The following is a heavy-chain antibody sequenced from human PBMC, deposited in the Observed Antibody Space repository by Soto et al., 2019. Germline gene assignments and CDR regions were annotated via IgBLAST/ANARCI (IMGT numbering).Heavy chain of an antibody. V-gene: IGHV1-2*04. Sequence: GASVKGSCKAYGYPFTCYYIHRVRQAPGQGLECMGWINPNSGGTKYAQKFPGWVTMTRDTSISTAYMELSRLRSDDTAVYYCARDPASYYYDSSGYGPSNWFDPWGQGTLVTVSS. CDR2: INPNSGGT. D-gene: IGHD3-22*01. J-gene: IGHJ5*02. CDR3: ARDPASYYYDSSGYGPSNWFDP. CDR1: GYPFTCYY.